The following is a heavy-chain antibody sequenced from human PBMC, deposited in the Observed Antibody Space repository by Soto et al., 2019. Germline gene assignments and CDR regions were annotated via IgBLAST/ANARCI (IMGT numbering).Heavy chain of an antibody. CDR2: ISDRGRTT. V-gene: IGHV3-23*01. Sequence: GGSLRLSCAASGFTFSNYAMSWVRQAPGKGLEWVSGISDRGRTTSYADSVKGHFSISRDNSKSTLYLQMNSLRVEDTAVYYCANTAHCTTSSIPPGLIWGQGTMVTV. D-gene: IGHD2-8*01. J-gene: IGHJ3*02. CDR1: GFTFSNYA. CDR3: ANTAHCTTSSIPPGLI.